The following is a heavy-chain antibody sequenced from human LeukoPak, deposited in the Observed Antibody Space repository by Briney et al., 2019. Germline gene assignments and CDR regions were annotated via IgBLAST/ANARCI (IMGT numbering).Heavy chain of an antibody. D-gene: IGHD3-3*01. J-gene: IGHJ5*02. CDR3: ARQLWSSAFDP. V-gene: IGHV5-51*01. Sequence: PGESLKISCQGSGYSFTSYWIGWVRQLPGKGLEWMGTIYPGDSDTRYSPSFQGQVTISADKSISTAYLQWSSLKASDTAMYYCARQLWSSAFDPWGQGTLVTVSS. CDR2: IYPGDSDT. CDR1: GYSFTSYW.